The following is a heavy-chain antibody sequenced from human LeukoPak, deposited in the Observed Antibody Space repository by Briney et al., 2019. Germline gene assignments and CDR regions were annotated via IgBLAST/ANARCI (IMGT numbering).Heavy chain of an antibody. D-gene: IGHD5-12*01. CDR3: ARDRGGYEFFDD. J-gene: IGHJ4*02. Sequence: GSLRLSCAASGFTFSNYSMNWVRQAPGKGLEWVSYISTRSGTIYYTDSVKGRFTISRDNAKNSLFLQMNSLGDEDTAVYYCARDRGGYEFFDDWGQGTLVSVSS. V-gene: IGHV3-48*02. CDR1: GFTFSNYS. CDR2: ISTRSGTI.